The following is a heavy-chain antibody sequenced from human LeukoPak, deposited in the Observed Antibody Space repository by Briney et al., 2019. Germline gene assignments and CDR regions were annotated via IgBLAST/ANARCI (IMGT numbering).Heavy chain of an antibody. Sequence: SVKVSCKASGGTFSSYTISWVRQAPGQGLEWMGRIIPILGIANYAQKFQGRVTITADKSTSTAYMELSSLRSEDTAVYYCARGPLGYCGSTSCYTDFDYWGQGTLVTVPS. J-gene: IGHJ4*02. CDR2: IIPILGIA. V-gene: IGHV1-69*02. D-gene: IGHD2-2*02. CDR3: ARGPLGYCGSTSCYTDFDY. CDR1: GGTFSSYT.